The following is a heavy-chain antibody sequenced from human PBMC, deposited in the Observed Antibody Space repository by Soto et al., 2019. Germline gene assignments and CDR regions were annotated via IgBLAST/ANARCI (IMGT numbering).Heavy chain of an antibody. CDR3: ARYTGSSPRVYYYGMDV. CDR2: IYPGDSDT. Sequence: LKISCKGSGYSFTSYWIGWVRQMPGKGLEWMGIIYPGDSDTRYSPSFQGQVTISADKSISTAYLQWSSLKASDTAMYYCARYTGSSPRVYYYGMDVWGQGTTVTVSS. J-gene: IGHJ6*02. D-gene: IGHD6-6*01. V-gene: IGHV5-51*01. CDR1: GYSFTSYW.